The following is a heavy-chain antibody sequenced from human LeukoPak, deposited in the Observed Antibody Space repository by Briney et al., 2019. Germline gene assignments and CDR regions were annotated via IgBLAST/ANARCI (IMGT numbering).Heavy chain of an antibody. CDR1: GGSISSGSYY. D-gene: IGHD3-10*01. CDR3: ARGRGGYYGSGRPNWFDP. J-gene: IGHJ5*02. V-gene: IGHV4-61*02. Sequence: PSETLSLTCTVSGGSISSGSYYWSWIRQPAGKGLEWIGRIYTSGSTNYNPSLKSRVTISVDTSKNQFSLKLSSVPAADTAVYYCARGRGGYYGSGRPNWFDPWGQGTLVTVSS. CDR2: IYTSGST.